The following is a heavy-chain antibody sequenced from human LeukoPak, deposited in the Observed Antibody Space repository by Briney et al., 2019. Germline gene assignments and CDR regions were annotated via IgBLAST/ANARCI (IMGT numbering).Heavy chain of an antibody. D-gene: IGHD5-24*01. CDR1: GLSLTTHG. CDR2: IRYDGSNK. J-gene: IGHJ5*02. Sequence: GGSLRLSCAASGLSLTTHGMHWVRQAPGKGLEWVAFIRYDGSNKYYADSVKGRFTISRDNSKNTLYLQMNSLRAEDTAVYYCARDRAWFDPWGQGTLVTVSS. V-gene: IGHV3-30*02. CDR3: ARDRAWFDP.